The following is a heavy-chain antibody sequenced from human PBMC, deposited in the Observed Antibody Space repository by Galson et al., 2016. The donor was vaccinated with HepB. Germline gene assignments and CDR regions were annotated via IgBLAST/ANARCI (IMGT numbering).Heavy chain of an antibody. CDR1: GFTFSNYW. D-gene: IGHD5/OR15-5a*01. V-gene: IGHV3-53*01. J-gene: IGHJ6*03. Sequence: SLRLSCAASGFTFSNYWMSWARQAPAKGLEWVSSIYSDGRTYYADSVKGRFTISRANSKNTLFLQMNGLRADDTAVYYCARDIYEGAMDVWGKGTTVTVSS. CDR2: IYSDGRT. CDR3: ARDIYEGAMDV.